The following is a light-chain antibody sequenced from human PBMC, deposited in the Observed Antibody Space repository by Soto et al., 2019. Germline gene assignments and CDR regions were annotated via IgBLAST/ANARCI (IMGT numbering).Light chain of an antibody. CDR2: GNS. CDR3: QSYDSSRSGWV. Sequence: QSVLTQPPSVSGAPGQRVTISCTGYNSNIGAGYDVHWYQQLPGTAPKLLIYGNSNRPSGVPDRFSASKSGTSASLAITGLQAEDEADYCCQSYDSSRSGWVFGGGTKLTVL. CDR1: NSNIGAGYD. J-gene: IGLJ3*02. V-gene: IGLV1-40*01.